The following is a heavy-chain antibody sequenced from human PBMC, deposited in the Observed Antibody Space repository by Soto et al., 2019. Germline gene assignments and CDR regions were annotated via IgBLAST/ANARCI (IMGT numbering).Heavy chain of an antibody. CDR2: INHSGST. CDR3: ARIRAFYYYYYYMDV. Sequence: SETLSLTCAVYGGSFSCYYLSWIRQPPGKGLEWIGEINHSGSTNYNPSLKSRVTISVDTSKNQFSLKLSSVTAADTAVYYCARIRAFYYYYYYMDVWGKGTTVTVSS. CDR1: GGSFSCYY. J-gene: IGHJ6*03. V-gene: IGHV4-34*01.